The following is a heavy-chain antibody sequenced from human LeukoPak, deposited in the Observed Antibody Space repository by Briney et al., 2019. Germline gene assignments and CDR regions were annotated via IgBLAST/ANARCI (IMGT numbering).Heavy chain of an antibody. D-gene: IGHD2-15*01. J-gene: IGHJ5*02. CDR2: IIPIFGTA. V-gene: IGHV1-69*13. CDR3: ARDRGYCNGGSCYWFDP. CDR1: GGTFSSYA. Sequence: SVKVSCKASGGTFSSYAISWVRQAPGQGREWMGGIIPIFGTANYAQKFQGRVTITADESTSTAYMELSSLRSEDTAVYYCARDRGYCNGGSCYWFDPWGQGTLVTVSS.